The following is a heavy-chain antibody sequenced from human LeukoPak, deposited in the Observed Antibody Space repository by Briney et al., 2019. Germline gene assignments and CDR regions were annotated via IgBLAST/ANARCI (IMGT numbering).Heavy chain of an antibody. CDR1: GFTFSSYG. J-gene: IGHJ4*02. V-gene: IGHV3-30*02. CDR2: IRYDGSNK. CDR3: AKEAASSEGYFDY. Sequence: PGGSLRLSCAASGFTFSSYGMHWVRQAPGKGLEWVAFIRYDGSNKYYADSVKGRFTIPRDNSKNTLYLQMNSLRAEDTAVYYCAKEAASSEGYFDYWGQGTLVTVSS.